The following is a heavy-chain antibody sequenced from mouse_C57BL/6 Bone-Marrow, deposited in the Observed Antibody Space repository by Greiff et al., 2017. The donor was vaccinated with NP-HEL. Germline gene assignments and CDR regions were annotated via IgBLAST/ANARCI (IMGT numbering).Heavy chain of an antibody. V-gene: IGHV5-17*01. CDR3: ATASYYDYVDY. D-gene: IGHD2-4*01. CDR1: GFTFSDYG. Sequence: EVHLVESGGGLVKPGGSLKLSCAASGFTFSDYGMHWVRQAPEKGLEWVAYISSGSSTIYYADTVKGRFTISRDNAKNTLFLQMTSLRSEDTAMYYCATASYYDYVDYWGQGTTLTVSS. J-gene: IGHJ2*01. CDR2: ISSGSSTI.